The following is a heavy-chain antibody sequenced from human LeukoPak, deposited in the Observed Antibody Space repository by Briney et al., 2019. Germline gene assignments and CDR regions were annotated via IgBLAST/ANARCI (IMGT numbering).Heavy chain of an antibody. Sequence: ASVKVSCKASGYTFTGYYMHWVRQAPGQGLEWMGWINPNSGGTNYAQKFQGRVTMTRDTSISTAYMELSRLRSDDTAVYSCARDLNYYYYMDVWGKGTPVTVSS. V-gene: IGHV1-2*02. CDR3: ARDLNYYYYMDV. J-gene: IGHJ6*03. CDR1: GYTFTGYY. CDR2: INPNSGGT.